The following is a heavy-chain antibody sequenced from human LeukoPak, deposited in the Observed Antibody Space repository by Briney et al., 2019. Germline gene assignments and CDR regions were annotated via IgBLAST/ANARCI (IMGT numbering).Heavy chain of an antibody. Sequence: PGGSLRLSCAASGLTFSSYSVNWVRQAPGKALEWVSCISSSSSYIYYADSVRGRFTISRDNSKNTLYLQMNSLRVEDTAVYFCARDPGAFPYFFDCWGQGTLVTVSS. J-gene: IGHJ4*02. D-gene: IGHD4/OR15-4a*01. CDR2: ISSSSSYI. V-gene: IGHV3-21*04. CDR1: GLTFSSYS. CDR3: ARDPGAFPYFFDC.